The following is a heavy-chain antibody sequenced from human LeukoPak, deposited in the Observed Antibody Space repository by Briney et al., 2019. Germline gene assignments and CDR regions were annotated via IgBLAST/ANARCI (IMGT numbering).Heavy chain of an antibody. CDR1: GGSISSYY. CDR3: ARHVDNWKHPANWFDP. CDR2: IYYSGST. Sequence: SETLSLTCTVSGGSISSYYWSWIRQPPGKGLEWIGYIYYSGSTNYNPSLKSRVTISVDTSKNQFSLKLSSVTAADTAVYYCARHVDNWKHPANWFDPWGQGTLVTVSS. D-gene: IGHD1-20*01. J-gene: IGHJ5*02. V-gene: IGHV4-59*08.